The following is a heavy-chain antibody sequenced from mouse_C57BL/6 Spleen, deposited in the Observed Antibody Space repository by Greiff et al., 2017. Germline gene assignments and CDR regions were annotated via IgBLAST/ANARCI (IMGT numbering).Heavy chain of an antibody. CDR2: IWRGGST. CDR3: ALDYYGSSYDAMDY. CDR1: GFSLPSYC. D-gene: IGHD1-1*01. Sequence: VKVVESGPGLVQPSQSLSISCTVSGFSLPSYCVHWVRQSPGQGLAWLGVIWRGGSTVYTAPFMSILSITKDNSKSQVFFKMNSLQADDSAIYYWALDYYGSSYDAMDYWGQGTSVTVSS. J-gene: IGHJ4*01. V-gene: IGHV2-5*01.